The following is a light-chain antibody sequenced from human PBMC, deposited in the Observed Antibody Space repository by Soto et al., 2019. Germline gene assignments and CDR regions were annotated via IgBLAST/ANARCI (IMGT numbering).Light chain of an antibody. J-gene: IGKJ1*01. Sequence: IVLTQSTDTLSLSPGERATLSCRASQTVTSVYLAWYQQKPGQAPRRLIYGVSTGDAGIPDRFSGSGSGTDFTLTISRLEAEDVAVYFCQVCGTSSKTFGQGTKVDI. V-gene: IGKV3-20*01. CDR1: QTVTSVY. CDR2: GVS. CDR3: QVCGTSSKT.